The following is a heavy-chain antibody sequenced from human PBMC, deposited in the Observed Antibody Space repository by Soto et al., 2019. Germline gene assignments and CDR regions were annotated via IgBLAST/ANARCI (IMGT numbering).Heavy chain of an antibody. J-gene: IGHJ6*02. V-gene: IGHV1-69*13. CDR1: GGTPSNSA. D-gene: IGHD3-22*01. CDR3: AGGRIVVVGSRAYYGMDV. CDR2: IIPVFGLV. Sequence: ASVKVSCKASGGTPSNSAISWVRQAPGLGLEWMGGIIPVFGLVKYAQNFQGRVTITADESTNTAYMELSSLRPEDTAVYYCAGGRIVVVGSRAYYGMDVWGQGTTVTVSS.